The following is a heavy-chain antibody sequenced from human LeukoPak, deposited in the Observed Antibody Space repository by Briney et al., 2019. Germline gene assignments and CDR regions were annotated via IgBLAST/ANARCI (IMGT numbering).Heavy chain of an antibody. Sequence: SETLSLTCTVSGGSISSYYWSWIRQPPGKGLEWIGYIYYSGSTNYNPSLKSRVTISVDTSKNQFSLKLSSVTAADTAVYYCARLKGITMIVVPGTRGGAFDIWGQGTMVTVSS. CDR3: ARLKGITMIVVPGTRGGAFDI. CDR2: IYYSGST. V-gene: IGHV4-59*08. D-gene: IGHD3-22*01. CDR1: GGSISSYY. J-gene: IGHJ3*02.